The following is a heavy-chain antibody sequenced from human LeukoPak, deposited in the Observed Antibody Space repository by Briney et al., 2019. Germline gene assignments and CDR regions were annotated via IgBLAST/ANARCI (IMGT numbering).Heavy chain of an antibody. J-gene: IGHJ4*02. CDR2: ISSSSSYI. CDR1: GFTFSSYS. D-gene: IGHD5-12*01. CDR3: ARDLKYSGYDSDY. V-gene: IGHV3-21*01. Sequence: GGSLRLSCAASGFTFSSYSMNWVRQAPGKGLEWVSSISSSSSYIYYADSVKGRFTISRDNAKNSLYLQMNSLRAEDTAAYYCARDLKYSGYDSDYWGQGTLVTVSS.